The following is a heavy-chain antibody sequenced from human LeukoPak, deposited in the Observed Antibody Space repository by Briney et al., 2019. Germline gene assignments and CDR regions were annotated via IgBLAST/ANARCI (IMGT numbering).Heavy chain of an antibody. CDR3: ARAGETIFGAPNWFDP. J-gene: IGHJ5*02. V-gene: IGHV1-18*01. Sequence: ASVKVSCKASGYTFTSYGISWVRQAPGQGLEWMGWISAYNGNTNYAQKLQGRLTMTTDTSTSTAYMELRSLRSDDTAVYYCARAGETIFGAPNWFDPWGQGNLVTVSS. CDR2: ISAYNGNT. D-gene: IGHD3-3*01. CDR1: GYTFTSYG.